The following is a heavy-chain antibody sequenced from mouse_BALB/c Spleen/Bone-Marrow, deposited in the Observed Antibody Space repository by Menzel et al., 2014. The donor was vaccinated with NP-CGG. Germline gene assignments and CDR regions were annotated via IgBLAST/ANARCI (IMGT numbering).Heavy chain of an antibody. CDR3: ARCLTGTSAMDY. V-gene: IGHV1-54*01. CDR1: GYAFTNYL. J-gene: IGHJ4*01. CDR2: INPGSGGT. Sequence: KQSGAELVRPGTSVKVSCKASGYAFTNYLIEWVKQRPGQGLEWIGVINPGSGGTNYNEKFRAKATLTADKSSSTAYMQLSSLTSDDSAVYFCARCLTGTSAMDYWGQGTSVTVSS. D-gene: IGHD4-1*01.